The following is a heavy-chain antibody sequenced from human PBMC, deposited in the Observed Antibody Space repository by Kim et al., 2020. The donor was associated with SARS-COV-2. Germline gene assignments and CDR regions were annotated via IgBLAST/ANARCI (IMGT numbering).Heavy chain of an antibody. Sequence: GGSLRLSCVASGFTFSHYAMSWVRQAPGKGLEWVSGISDSADYTYYADSVKGRFTISRDNSKNTLFLQMNSLRAEDTAVYYCAKWREYCGSSTCFQNFDYWGQGTLVTVSS. CDR1: GFTFSHYA. V-gene: IGHV3-23*01. J-gene: IGHJ4*02. CDR2: ISDSADYT. CDR3: AKWREYCGSSTCFQNFDY. D-gene: IGHD2-2*01.